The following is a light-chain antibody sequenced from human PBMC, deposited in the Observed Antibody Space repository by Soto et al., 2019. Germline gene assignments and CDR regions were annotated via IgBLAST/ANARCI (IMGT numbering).Light chain of an antibody. J-gene: IGLJ1*01. Sequence: VLTQPPSVSGAPGQRVTISCTGSSSNIGAGYDVHWYQQLPGTAPKLLIYGNSNRPSGVPDRFSGSKSGTSASLAITGLQAEDEADYYCQSYDSSLSGSWVFGTGTKLTVL. CDR3: QSYDSSLSGSWV. V-gene: IGLV1-40*01. CDR1: SSNIGAGYD. CDR2: GNS.